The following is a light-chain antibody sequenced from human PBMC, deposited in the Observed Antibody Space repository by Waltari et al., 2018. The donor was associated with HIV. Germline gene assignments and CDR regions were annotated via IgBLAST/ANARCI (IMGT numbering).Light chain of an antibody. J-gene: IGLJ3*02. CDR2: EHN. CDR3: QSYDSITWV. CDR1: SGSIASNY. Sequence: NFMLTQPHSVSESPGKTVTISCTGSSGSIASNYVQWYQQSPGSAPTTVIYEHNQRPSGLPDRFSGSIDSSSSSASLTISGLKTEDEADDYCQSYDSITWVFGGWTKLTVL. V-gene: IGLV6-57*02.